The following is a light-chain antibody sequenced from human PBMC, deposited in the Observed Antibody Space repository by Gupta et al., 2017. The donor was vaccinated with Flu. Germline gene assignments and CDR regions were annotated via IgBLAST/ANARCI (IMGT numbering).Light chain of an antibody. J-gene: IGKJ1*01. Sequence: PSSLSASAGDTVTITCRASQGIYNYLAWYQQKPGEGPRLLIYAASTGESSIPSRFSGRGSGTDFALTISSLQPEDVATYYCQKYNDAPKTFGQGTXVEIK. CDR1: QGIYNY. CDR3: QKYNDAPKT. CDR2: AAS. V-gene: IGKV1-27*01.